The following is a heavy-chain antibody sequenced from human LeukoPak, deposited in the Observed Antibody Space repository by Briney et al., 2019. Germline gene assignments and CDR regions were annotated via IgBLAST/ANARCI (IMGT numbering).Heavy chain of an antibody. CDR1: GGSFSGYY. V-gene: IGHV4-34*01. D-gene: IGHD2-21*01. Sequence: PSETLSLTCAVYGGSFSGYYWSWIRQPPGKGLEWIGEINHSGSTNYNPSLKSRVTISVDTSKNQFSLKLSSVTAADTAVYYCAREHPAAIASDYWGQGTLVIVSS. CDR2: INHSGST. CDR3: AREHPAAIASDY. J-gene: IGHJ4*02.